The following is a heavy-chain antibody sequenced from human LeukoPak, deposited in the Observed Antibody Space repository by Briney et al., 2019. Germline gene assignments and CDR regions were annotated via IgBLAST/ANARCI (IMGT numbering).Heavy chain of an antibody. Sequence: ASVKVSCKASRYTFTSYAMNWVRQAPGQGLEWMGWINTNTGNPTYAQGFTGRFVFALGTSVSTAYLQISSLKPEDTAVYYCAGRYSSSWYWGYMDVWGKGTAVTISS. V-gene: IGHV7-4-1*02. J-gene: IGHJ6*03. CDR2: INTNTGNP. D-gene: IGHD6-13*01. CDR3: AGRYSSSWYWGYMDV. CDR1: RYTFTSYA.